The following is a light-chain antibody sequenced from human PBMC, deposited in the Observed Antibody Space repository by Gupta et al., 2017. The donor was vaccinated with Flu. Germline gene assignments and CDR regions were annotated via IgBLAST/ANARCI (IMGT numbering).Light chain of an antibody. CDR2: GAS. Sequence: EIVLTQSPGTLSLSPGERATLSCRASQSVRSSQLAWYQQKPGQAPRLLIYGASSRATGIPDRFSGSGSGTDLTLTISRLEPEDFAVYYCQQYVSSPWTFGQGTKVEIK. V-gene: IGKV3-20*01. CDR3: QQYVSSPWT. CDR1: QSVRSSQ. J-gene: IGKJ1*01.